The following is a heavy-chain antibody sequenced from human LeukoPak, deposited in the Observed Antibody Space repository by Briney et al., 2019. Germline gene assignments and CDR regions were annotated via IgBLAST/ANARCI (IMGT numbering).Heavy chain of an antibody. J-gene: IGHJ4*02. V-gene: IGHV7-4-1*02. D-gene: IGHD3-9*01. Sequence: ASVKVSCKASGYTFTIYAMNWVRQAPGQGREWMGWINTNTGNPTYAQGFTGRFVFSLDTSVSTAYLQISSLKAEDTAVYYCARGSYDILTGYYNPIDYWGQGTLVTVSS. CDR2: INTNTGNP. CDR1: GYTFTIYA. CDR3: ARGSYDILTGYYNPIDY.